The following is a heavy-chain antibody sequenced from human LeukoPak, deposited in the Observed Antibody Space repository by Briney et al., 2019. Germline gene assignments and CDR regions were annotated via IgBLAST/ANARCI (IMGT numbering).Heavy chain of an antibody. D-gene: IGHD3-10*01. CDR3: ARSPYRSGSYYLFDY. J-gene: IGHJ4*02. CDR1: GFTFGSYG. V-gene: IGHV3-33*01. CDR2: IWYDGSNK. Sequence: PGGSLRLSCAASGFTFGSYGMHWVRQAPGKGLEWVAVIWYDGSNKYYADSVKGRFTISRDNSKNTLYLQMNSLRAEDTAVYYCARSPYRSGSYYLFDYWGQGTLVTVSS.